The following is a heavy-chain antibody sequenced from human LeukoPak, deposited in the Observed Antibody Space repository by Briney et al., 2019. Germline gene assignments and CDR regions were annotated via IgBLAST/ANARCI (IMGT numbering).Heavy chain of an antibody. V-gene: IGHV3-30*02. CDR1: GFTFSSYG. Sequence: QSGGSLRLSCAASGFTFSSYGMHWVRRAPGKGLEWVAFIRYDGSNKYYADSVKGRFTISRDNSKNTLYLQMNSLRPEDTAVYYCAKWSESSGAVDIWGQGTMVTVSS. J-gene: IGHJ3*02. CDR2: IRYDGSNK. CDR3: AKWSESSGAVDI.